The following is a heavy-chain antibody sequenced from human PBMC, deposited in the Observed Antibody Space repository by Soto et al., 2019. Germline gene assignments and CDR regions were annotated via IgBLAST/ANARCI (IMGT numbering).Heavy chain of an antibody. Sequence: ASVKVSCKASGGTFSSYAISWVRQAPGQGLEWMGGIIPIFGTANYAQKFQGRVTITADESTSTAYMELSSLRSGDTAVYYCAREDCWSGYYTRGYHFDYWGQGTLVTVSS. CDR1: GGTFSSYA. CDR2: IIPIFGTA. J-gene: IGHJ4*02. V-gene: IGHV1-69*13. D-gene: IGHD3-3*01. CDR3: AREDCWSGYYTRGYHFDY.